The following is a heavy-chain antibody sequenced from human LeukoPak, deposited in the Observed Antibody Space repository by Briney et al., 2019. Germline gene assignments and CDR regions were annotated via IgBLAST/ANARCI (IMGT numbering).Heavy chain of an antibody. CDR2: ISWNSGSI. CDR1: GFTLDDYA. D-gene: IGHD4-17*01. V-gene: IGHV3-9*01. CDR3: AKSVDYGDYVGPFDY. J-gene: IGHJ4*02. Sequence: GRSLRLSCAASGFTLDDYAMHWVRQAPGKGLEWVSGISWNSGSIGYADSVKGRFTISRDNAKNSLYLQMNSLRAEDTALYYCAKSVDYGDYVGPFDYWGQGTLVTVSS.